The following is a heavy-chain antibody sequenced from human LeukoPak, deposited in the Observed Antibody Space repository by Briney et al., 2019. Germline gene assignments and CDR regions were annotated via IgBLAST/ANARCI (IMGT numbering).Heavy chain of an antibody. D-gene: IGHD3-16*01. CDR2: MWVWNDGSNE. J-gene: IGHJ6*02. V-gene: IGHV3-33*01. CDR3: ARDRFPHDDAHYGMDV. CDR1: GFTFSNYG. Sequence: GRPLRLSCTASGFTFSNYGMHWVPQAPGKGLEWVAVMWVWNDGSNEYYADSVKGRFTIARDNSKNTLYLQMVSLRAEDTADYYCARDRFPHDDAHYGMDVWGQGTTVTVSS.